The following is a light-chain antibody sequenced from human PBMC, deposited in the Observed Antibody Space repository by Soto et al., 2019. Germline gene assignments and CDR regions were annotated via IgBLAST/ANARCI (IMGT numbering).Light chain of an antibody. CDR2: DAS. J-gene: IGKJ5*01. V-gene: IGKV1-5*01. CDR3: QQLFDSPIT. Sequence: IQMTQSPSTLSSSFGDRVTITCRASQSISCWLAWYQQKPGKAPKLLIYDASNLESGVPSRFSGTVSGTEFSLTITSLKTEDFATYYCQQLFDSPITFGQGTRLEIK. CDR1: QSISCW.